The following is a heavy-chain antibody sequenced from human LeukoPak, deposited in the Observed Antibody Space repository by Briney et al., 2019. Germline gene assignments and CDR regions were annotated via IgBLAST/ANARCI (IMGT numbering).Heavy chain of an antibody. CDR2: ISYSGST. Sequence: SQTLSLTCTVSGGSISSGGHYWSWIRQHPGKGLEWIGYISYSGSTYYNPSLRSRVTISVDTSRNQFSLGLSSVTAVDAAVYHCAREVFGSGSYYFDYWGQGTLVTVSS. CDR3: AREVFGSGSYYFDY. J-gene: IGHJ4*02. D-gene: IGHD3-10*01. V-gene: IGHV4-31*03. CDR1: GGSISSGGHY.